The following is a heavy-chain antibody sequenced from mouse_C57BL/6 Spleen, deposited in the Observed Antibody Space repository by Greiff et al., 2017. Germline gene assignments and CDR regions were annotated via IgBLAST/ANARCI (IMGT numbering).Heavy chain of an antibody. Sequence: DVKLVESGGGLVKPGGSLKLSCAASGFTFSSYTMSWVRQTPEKRLEWVATISGGGGNTYYPDSVKGRFTISRDNAKNTLYLQMSSLRSEDTALYYCARLEGYFDVWGTGTTVTVSS. J-gene: IGHJ1*03. CDR1: GFTFSSYT. CDR2: ISGGGGNT. CDR3: ARLEGYFDV. V-gene: IGHV5-9*01.